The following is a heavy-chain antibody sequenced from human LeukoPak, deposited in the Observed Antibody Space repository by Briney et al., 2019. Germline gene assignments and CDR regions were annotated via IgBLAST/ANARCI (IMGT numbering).Heavy chain of an antibody. D-gene: IGHD1-26*01. J-gene: IGHJ4*02. V-gene: IGHV4-4*07. CDR1: GGSISSYY. CDR2: IYTSGST. CDR3: AREWELLAYFDY. Sequence: PSETLSLACTVSGGSISSYYWSWNRHPAGEGLEWIGRIYTSGSTNYNPSLKGRVTMSVDTSKNQFSLKLSSVTAADTAVYYCAREWELLAYFDYWGQGTLVTVSS.